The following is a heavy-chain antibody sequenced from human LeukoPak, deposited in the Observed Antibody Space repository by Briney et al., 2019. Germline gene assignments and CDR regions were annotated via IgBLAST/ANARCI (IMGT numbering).Heavy chain of an antibody. CDR3: ARASEEYCSSTSCHVDY. V-gene: IGHV3-33*01. Sequence: GGSLRLSCEASGFTFSTYGMHWVRQTPGKGLEWVAVIWYDGSNKNYADSVKGRFTISRDNSKNTLYLQMNSLRAEDTAVYYCARASEEYCSSTSCHVDYWGQGTLVTVSS. CDR1: GFTFSTYG. CDR2: IWYDGSNK. D-gene: IGHD2-2*01. J-gene: IGHJ4*02.